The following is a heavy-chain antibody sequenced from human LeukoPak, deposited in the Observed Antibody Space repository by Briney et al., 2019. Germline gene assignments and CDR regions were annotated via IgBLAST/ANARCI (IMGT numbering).Heavy chain of an antibody. D-gene: IGHD2-2*02. J-gene: IGHJ6*02. Sequence: ASVKVSCKASGYTFTSYYMHWVRQAPGQGLEWMGRIIPILGIANYAQKFQGRVTITADKSTSTAYMELSSLRSEDTAVYYCASPPLGYCSSTSCYIHYYYYGMDVWGQGTTVTVSS. CDR3: ASPPLGYCSSTSCYIHYYYYGMDV. CDR2: IIPILGIA. CDR1: GYTFTSYY. V-gene: IGHV1-69*02.